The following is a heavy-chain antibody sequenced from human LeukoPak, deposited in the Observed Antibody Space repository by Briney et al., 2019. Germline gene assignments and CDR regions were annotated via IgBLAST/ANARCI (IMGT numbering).Heavy chain of an antibody. CDR3: ARDGAFWSRYLAYFDY. CDR2: IMPILGIA. J-gene: IGHJ4*02. V-gene: IGHV1-69*04. CDR1: GGTFSSYA. D-gene: IGHD3-3*01. Sequence: SVKVSCKASGGTFSSYAIIWVRQAPGQGLEWMGRIMPILGIANYAQKFQGRVTITADKSTSTAYMELSSLRSEDTAVYYCARDGAFWSRYLAYFDYWGQGTLVTVSS.